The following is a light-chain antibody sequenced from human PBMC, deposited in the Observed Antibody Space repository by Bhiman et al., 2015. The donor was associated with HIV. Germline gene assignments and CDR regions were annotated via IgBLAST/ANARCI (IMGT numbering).Light chain of an antibody. CDR1: SSDVGVYNL. CDR2: EVN. Sequence: QSALTQPPSASGSRGQSVIISCTGTSSDVGVYNLVSWYQHHPGKAPKLIIYEVNKRPSGVPARFSGSKSANTASLTISGLQAEDEADYYCSSYASSSTLVFGGGTQLTVL. V-gene: IGLV2-8*01. J-gene: IGLJ2*01. CDR3: SSYASSSTLV.